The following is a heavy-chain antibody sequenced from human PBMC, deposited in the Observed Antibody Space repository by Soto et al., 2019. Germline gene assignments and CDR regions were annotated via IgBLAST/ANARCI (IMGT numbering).Heavy chain of an antibody. D-gene: IGHD5-12*01. Sequence: SETLSLTCAVYGGSFSGYYWSWIRQPPGKGLEWIGEINHSGSTNYNPSLKSRVTISVDTSKNQFSLKLSSVTAADTAVYYCARGSAIVATTPLFDYWGQGTXVTVSS. CDR3: ARGSAIVATTPLFDY. V-gene: IGHV4-34*01. J-gene: IGHJ4*02. CDR2: INHSGST. CDR1: GGSFSGYY.